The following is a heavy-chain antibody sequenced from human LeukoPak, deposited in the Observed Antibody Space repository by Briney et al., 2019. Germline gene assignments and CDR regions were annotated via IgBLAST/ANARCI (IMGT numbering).Heavy chain of an antibody. CDR2: TSPNGGGT. V-gene: IGHV1-2*02. J-gene: IGHJ4*02. D-gene: IGHD6-6*01. CDR1: GYTFTGNF. Sequence: ASVKVSCKASGYTFTGNFIHWVRQAPGQGLEGVGWTSPNGGGTNYAQKFQGRVTMTRDTSISTAYMDLSSLTSEDTAIYYCARGHSSLRLYYFDYWGQGTLVTVSS. CDR3: ARGHSSLRLYYFDY.